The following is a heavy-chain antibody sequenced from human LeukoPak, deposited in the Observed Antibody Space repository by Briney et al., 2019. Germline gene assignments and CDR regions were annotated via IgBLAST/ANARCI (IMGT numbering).Heavy chain of an antibody. CDR1: GFTFSSYW. D-gene: IGHD6-13*01. J-gene: IGHJ4*02. CDR3: AITAAAAGTQ. Sequence: GGSLRLSCAVSGFTFSSYWMHWVRQAPGKGLVWVSRINSDGSSTSYADSVKGRLTISRDNPKNTLYLQMNSLRAEDTAVYYCAITAAAAGTQWGQGTLVTVSS. CDR2: INSDGSST. V-gene: IGHV3-74*01.